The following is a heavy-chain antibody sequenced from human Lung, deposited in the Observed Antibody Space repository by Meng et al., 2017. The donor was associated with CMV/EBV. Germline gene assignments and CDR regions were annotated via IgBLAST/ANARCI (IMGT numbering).Heavy chain of an antibody. CDR3: AKDQLLFGGPNAYFDD. CDR1: GFTFDTYG. CDR2: IRHDGSNK. Sequence: SCAASGFTFDTYGMHWVRQAPGKGLEWLAFIRHDGSNKFYGDSVKGRFTVSRDNSKNTLYLQMNSLGAEETAIYYCAKDQLLFGGPNAYFDDGGQGTXVTVSS. D-gene: IGHD3-16*01. J-gene: IGHJ4*02. V-gene: IGHV3-30*02.